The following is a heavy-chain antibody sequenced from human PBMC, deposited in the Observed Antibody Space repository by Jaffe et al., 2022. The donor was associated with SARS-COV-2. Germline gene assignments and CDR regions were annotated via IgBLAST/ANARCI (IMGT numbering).Heavy chain of an antibody. Sequence: EVQLVESGGGLVQPGGSLRLSCAASGFTFSSYWMSWVRQAPGKGLEWVANIKQDGSEKYYVDSVKGRFTISRDNAKNSLYLQMNSLRAEDTAVYYCARDSPTVTTYYYYGMDVWGQGTTVTVSS. J-gene: IGHJ6*02. V-gene: IGHV3-7*01. D-gene: IGHD4-17*01. CDR3: ARDSPTVTTYYYYGMDV. CDR2: IKQDGSEK. CDR1: GFTFSSYW.